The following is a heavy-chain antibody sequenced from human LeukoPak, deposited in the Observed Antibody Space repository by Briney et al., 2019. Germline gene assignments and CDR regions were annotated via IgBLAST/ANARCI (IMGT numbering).Heavy chain of an antibody. CDR2: IYYSGST. CDR1: VGSISSYY. J-gene: IGHJ3*02. Sequence: PSETQSLTCTVSVGSISSYYWSWIRQPPGKGLEWIGYIYYSGSTNYNPSLKSRVTISVDTSKNQFSLKLSSVTAADTGVYFCARVGYYARAFDIWGQGTMVTVSS. CDR3: ARVGYYARAFDI. D-gene: IGHD3-10*01. V-gene: IGHV4-59*01.